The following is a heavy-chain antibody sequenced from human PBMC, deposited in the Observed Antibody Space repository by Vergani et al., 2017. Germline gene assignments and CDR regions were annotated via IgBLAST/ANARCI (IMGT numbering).Heavy chain of an antibody. J-gene: IGHJ3*02. CDR3: AREGALQPGAFDI. V-gene: IGHV1-46*01. CDR2: INPSGSST. D-gene: IGHD1-1*01. CDR1: GYTFTNYY. Sequence: QVQLVQSGAEVKKPGASVKVSCKASGYTFTNYYMHWVRQAPGQGLEWMGIINPSGSSTSYAQKFQGRVTMTRDTSTSTVYREVSSLRSEDTAVYYCAREGALQPGAFDIWGQGTMVTVSS.